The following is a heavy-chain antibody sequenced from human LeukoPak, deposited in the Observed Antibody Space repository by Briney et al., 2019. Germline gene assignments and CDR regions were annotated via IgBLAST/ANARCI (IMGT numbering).Heavy chain of an antibody. Sequence: ASVKVSCKASGYTFTSYGISWVRQAPGQGLEWMGWISAYNGNTNYAQKLQGRVTMTTDTSTSTAYMELRSLRSDDTAVYYCAREHITMVRGVFPLDYWGQGTLVTVSS. J-gene: IGHJ4*02. CDR1: GYTFTSYG. CDR3: AREHITMVRGVFPLDY. V-gene: IGHV1-18*01. CDR2: ISAYNGNT. D-gene: IGHD3-10*01.